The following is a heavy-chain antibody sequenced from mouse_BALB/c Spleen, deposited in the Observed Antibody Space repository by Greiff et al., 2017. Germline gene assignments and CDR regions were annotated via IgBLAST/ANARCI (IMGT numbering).Heavy chain of an antibody. Sequence: EVKLVESGGGLVQPGGSLRLSCATSGFTFTDYYMSWVRQPPGKALEWLGFIRNKANGYTTEYSASVKGRLTISRDNSQSILYLQMNTLRAEDSATYYCARGGYYYAMDYWGQGTSVTVSS. CDR2: IRNKANGYTT. CDR3: ARGGYYYAMDY. CDR1: GFTFTDYY. V-gene: IGHV7-3*02. J-gene: IGHJ4*01.